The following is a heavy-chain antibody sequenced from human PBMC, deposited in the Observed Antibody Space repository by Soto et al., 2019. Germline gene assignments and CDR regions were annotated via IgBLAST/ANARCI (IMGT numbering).Heavy chain of an antibody. J-gene: IGHJ6*02. CDR3: ARERARYNWNPLKGGMDV. CDR1: GYTFTSYY. V-gene: IGHV1-46*01. CDR2: INPSGGST. Sequence: ASVKVSCKASGYTFTSYYMHWLRQSPGQGLEWMGIINPSGGSTSYAQKFQGRVTMTRDTSTSTVYMELSSLRSEDTAVYYCARERARYNWNPLKGGMDVWGQGTTVTVSS. D-gene: IGHD1-20*01.